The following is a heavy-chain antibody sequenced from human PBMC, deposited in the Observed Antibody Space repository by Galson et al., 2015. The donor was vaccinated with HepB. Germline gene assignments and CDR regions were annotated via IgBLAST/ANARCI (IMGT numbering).Heavy chain of an antibody. CDR3: AREQQLVLDY. CDR2: ISRSGDST. J-gene: IGHJ4*02. D-gene: IGHD6-6*01. V-gene: IGHV3-23*01. CDR1: GFSFTSYA. Sequence: SLRLSCAASGFSFTSYAMSWVRQAQGKGLQWVSTISRSGDSTYYADSVRGRFIISRDNSKNTLYFQMNSLRAEDTAVYYCAREQQLVLDYWGQETLLTVSS.